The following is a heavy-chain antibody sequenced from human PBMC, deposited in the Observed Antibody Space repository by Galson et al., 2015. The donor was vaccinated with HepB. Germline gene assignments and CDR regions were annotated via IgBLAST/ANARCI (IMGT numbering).Heavy chain of an antibody. CDR1: GFTFSGYW. D-gene: IGHD6-13*01. CDR3: ARFAGGGCSTSWYRSGFDY. Sequence: SLRLSCAAAGFTFSGYWMTWVRQAPGKGLEWVANIKEDESEKYYVDSVKGRFPISRDNAKNSLYLQLNSLRAEDTAVYFCARFAGGGCSTSWYRSGFDYWGQGTLVIVSS. CDR2: IKEDESEK. V-gene: IGHV3-7*05. J-gene: IGHJ4*02.